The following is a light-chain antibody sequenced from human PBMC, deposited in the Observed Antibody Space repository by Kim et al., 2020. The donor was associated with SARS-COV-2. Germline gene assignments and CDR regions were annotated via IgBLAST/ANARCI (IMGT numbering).Light chain of an antibody. Sequence: QSLSPGERPTLSCRASQIVSSYLSWYQQKPGQAPRLLIYDASNRATGIPARFSGSGSGTDFTLTISSLEPEDFAVYYCQQRSNWPTFGGGTKLEI. V-gene: IGKV3-11*01. CDR2: DAS. J-gene: IGKJ4*01. CDR1: QIVSSY. CDR3: QQRSNWPT.